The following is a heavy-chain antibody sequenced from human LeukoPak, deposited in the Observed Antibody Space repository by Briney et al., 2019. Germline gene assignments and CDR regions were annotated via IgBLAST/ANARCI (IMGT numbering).Heavy chain of an antibody. CDR1: GGSFSGYY. D-gene: IGHD3-22*01. Sequence: SETLSLTCAVYGGSFSGYYWSWIRQPPGKGLEWIGEINHSGSTNYNPSLKSRVTISVDTSKNQFSLKLSSVTAADTAVYYCATRMTLHYYESSDINGGWFDPWGQGTLVTVSS. CDR2: INHSGST. J-gene: IGHJ5*02. V-gene: IGHV4-34*01. CDR3: ATRMTLHYYESSDINGGWFDP.